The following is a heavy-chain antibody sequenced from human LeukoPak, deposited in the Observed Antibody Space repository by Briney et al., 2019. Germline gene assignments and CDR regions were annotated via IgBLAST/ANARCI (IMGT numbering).Heavy chain of an antibody. J-gene: IGHJ4*02. D-gene: IGHD3-22*01. V-gene: IGHV1-69*05. CDR3: ASSDSSGYYGDY. CDR1: GGTFISYA. Sequence: SVKVSCKESGGTFISYAISWVRQAPGQGGEWMGGIIPIFGTANYAQKFQGRVTITTDESTSTAYMELSSLRSEDTAVYYCASSDSSGYYGDYWGQGTLVTVSS. CDR2: IIPIFGTA.